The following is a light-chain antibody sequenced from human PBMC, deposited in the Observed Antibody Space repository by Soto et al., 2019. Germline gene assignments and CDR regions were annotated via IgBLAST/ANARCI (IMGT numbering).Light chain of an antibody. J-gene: IGKJ5*01. Sequence: EMVLPQSPGTLSLSPGDSATLSRRASQSVSNDYVAWVQQNPGQTPRLLIYGASSRATGIPDRFSGSGSGTDFTLTISRLEPEDFAVYYRQQYGSPITFGQGTRLEIK. CDR1: QSVSNDY. CDR3: QQYGSPIT. V-gene: IGKV3-20*01. CDR2: GAS.